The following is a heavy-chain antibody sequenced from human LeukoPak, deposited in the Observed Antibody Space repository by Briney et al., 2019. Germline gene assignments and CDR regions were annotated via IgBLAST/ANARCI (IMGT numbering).Heavy chain of an antibody. J-gene: IGHJ4*02. CDR2: IWYDGSNK. CDR3: ARIYGSGSSKSDNFDY. D-gene: IGHD3-10*01. CDR1: GFTFSSYG. V-gene: IGHV3-33*01. Sequence: GGSLRLSCAASGFTFSSYGMHWVRQAPGKGLEWVAVIWYDGSNKYYADSVKGRFTISRDNSKNTLYLQMNRLRAEDTAVYYCARIYGSGSSKSDNFDYWGQGTLVTVSS.